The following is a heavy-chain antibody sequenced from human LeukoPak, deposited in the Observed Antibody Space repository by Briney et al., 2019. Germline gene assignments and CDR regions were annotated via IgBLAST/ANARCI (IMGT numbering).Heavy chain of an antibody. CDR3: ARLHYDVLTGPFDY. D-gene: IGHD3-9*01. V-gene: IGHV3-48*04. J-gene: IGHJ4*02. Sequence: GGSLRLSCAASGFTFSIYYMNWVRQAPGKGLEWVSYISSTSSTIYYADSVKGRFTISRDNAKNSLYLQMNSLRAEDTAVYYCARLHYDVLTGPFDYWGQGTLVTVSS. CDR1: GFTFSIYY. CDR2: ISSTSSTI.